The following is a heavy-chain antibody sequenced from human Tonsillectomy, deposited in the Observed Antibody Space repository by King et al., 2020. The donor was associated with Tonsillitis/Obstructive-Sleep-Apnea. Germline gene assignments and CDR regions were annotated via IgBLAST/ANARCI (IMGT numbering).Heavy chain of an antibody. J-gene: IGHJ4*02. Sequence: TLKESGPTLVKPTQTLTLTCTFSGCSLSTSGVSVGWIRQPPGKALGWLSLFFWDDDKGYSPSLKGRLTITKDTTKNPVVLTMTNMAPVDTATYYCAHGDVTVPIYFDYWGQGTLVTVSS. D-gene: IGHD2-21*02. CDR2: FFWDDDK. CDR1: GCSLSTSGVS. V-gene: IGHV2-5*02. CDR3: AHGDVTVPIYFDY.